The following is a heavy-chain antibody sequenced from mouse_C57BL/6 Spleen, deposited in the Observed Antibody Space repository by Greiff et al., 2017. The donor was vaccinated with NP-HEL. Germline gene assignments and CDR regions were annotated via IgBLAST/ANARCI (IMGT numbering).Heavy chain of an antibody. J-gene: IGHJ3*01. CDR1: GYTFTSYW. CDR2: IDPSDSYT. V-gene: IGHV1-50*01. D-gene: IGHD2-2*01. CDR3: ARGYDGAFAY. Sequence: QVQLQQPGAELVKPGASVKLSCKASGYTFTSYWMQWVKQRPGQGLEWIGEIDPSDSYTNYNQKFKGKATLTVDTSSSTAYMQLSSLTSEDSAVYYCARGYDGAFAYWGQGTLVTVSA.